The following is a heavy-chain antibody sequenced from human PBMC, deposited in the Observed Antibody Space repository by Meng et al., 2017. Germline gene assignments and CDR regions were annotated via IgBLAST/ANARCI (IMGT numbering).Heavy chain of an antibody. CDR3: ARDEDISAAGKLFGDY. V-gene: IGHV1-2*06. CDR1: GYNFPDYY. D-gene: IGHD6-25*01. Sequence: GVGVKKPWASVKVSCKPSGYNFPDYYIHWVRRAPGQGLEWMGRINPKSGDTHYAQKFQARVTMTGDTSISTAYMELSGLRSDDTAMYYCARDEDISAAGKLFGDYWGQGTLVTVSS. CDR2: INPKSGDT. J-gene: IGHJ4*02.